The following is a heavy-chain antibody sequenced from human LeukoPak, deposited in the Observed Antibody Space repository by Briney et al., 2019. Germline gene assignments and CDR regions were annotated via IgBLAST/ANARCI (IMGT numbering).Heavy chain of an antibody. V-gene: IGHV3-7*04. CDR1: GFTFSDYW. J-gene: IGHJ3*02. D-gene: IGHD3-10*01. CDR3: ARDNGPVDM. CDR2: IKGDESLK. Sequence: GGSLRLSCAASGFTFSDYWMAWLRQAPGKGLEWVANIKGDESLKNYVDALEGRFTISRDNAQNSLYLQMNSLRAEDTAVYYCARDNGPVDMWGQGTRITVSS.